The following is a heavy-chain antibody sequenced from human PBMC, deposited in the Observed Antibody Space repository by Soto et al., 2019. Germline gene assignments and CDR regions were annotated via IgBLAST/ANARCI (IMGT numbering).Heavy chain of an antibody. Sequence: QVQLQESGPGLVKPSETLSLTCPVSGDSISNYYWSWIRQPPGKGLEWIGCSYYGGSTNYHPSLERAVPLTLATAPNQFSLKLNSVTGSHTAVSYCAKHGHPNAFSRGYYFMSYWGQATLVTVSS. CDR1: GDSISNYY. CDR2: SYYGGST. V-gene: IGHV4-59*08. D-gene: IGHD6-25*01. J-gene: IGHJ4*02. CDR3: AKHGHPNAFSRGYYFMSY.